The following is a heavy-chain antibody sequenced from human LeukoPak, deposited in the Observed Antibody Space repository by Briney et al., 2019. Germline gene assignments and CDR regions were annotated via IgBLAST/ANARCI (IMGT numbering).Heavy chain of an antibody. J-gene: IGHJ6*02. CDR3: ARERRDTNYDFWRGHGMFGSGTKGGTGMDV. CDR1: GFTFTSHS. D-gene: IGHD3-3*01. CDR2: ISHDGSKR. Sequence: PGGSLRLSCEASGFTFTSHSMNWVRQVPGKGLAWVALISHDGSKRYYADSVKGRFTISRDNSMNILSLQMSGLRVEDTAVYYCARERRDTNYDFWRGHGMFGSGTKGGTGMDVWGQGTTVTVSS. V-gene: IGHV3-30*15.